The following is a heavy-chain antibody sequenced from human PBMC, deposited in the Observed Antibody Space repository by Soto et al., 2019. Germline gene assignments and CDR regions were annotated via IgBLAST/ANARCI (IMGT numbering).Heavy chain of an antibody. CDR3: ARDRPTIFGQGGMDV. D-gene: IGHD3-3*01. Sequence: QVQLQESGPGLVNPSQTLSLTCTVSGGSISSGDYYWSWIRQPPGKGLEWIGYIYYSGSTYYNPSLKSRVTISVDTSKNQFSLKLSSVTAADTAVYYCARDRPTIFGQGGMDVWGQGTTVTVSS. CDR2: IYYSGST. CDR1: GGSISSGDYY. V-gene: IGHV4-30-4*01. J-gene: IGHJ6*02.